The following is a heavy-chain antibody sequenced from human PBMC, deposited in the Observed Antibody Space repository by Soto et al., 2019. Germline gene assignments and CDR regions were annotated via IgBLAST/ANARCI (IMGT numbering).Heavy chain of an antibody. CDR2: IKQDGSEK. D-gene: IGHD3-3*01. J-gene: IGHJ5*02. CDR1: GFTFSSYW. Sequence: PGGSLRLSCAASGFTFSSYWMSWVRQAPGKGLEWVANIKQDGSEKYYVDSVKGRFTISRDNAKNSLYLQMNSLRAEDTAVYYCARDSITIFGENWFDPWGQGTLVTVSS. V-gene: IGHV3-7*01. CDR3: ARDSITIFGENWFDP.